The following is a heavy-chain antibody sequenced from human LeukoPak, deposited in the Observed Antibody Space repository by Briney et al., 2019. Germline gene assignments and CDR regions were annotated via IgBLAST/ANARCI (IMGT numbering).Heavy chain of an antibody. Sequence: GESLKISCKGSGYSFTSYWIGWVRQMPGKGLEWMGITYPGDFDTRYSPSFQGQVTISADMSISTAYLQWSSLKASDTAMYYCARRSGYSYGLFDYWGQGTLVTVSS. D-gene: IGHD5-18*01. J-gene: IGHJ4*02. V-gene: IGHV5-51*01. CDR1: GYSFTSYW. CDR2: TYPGDFDT. CDR3: ARRSGYSYGLFDY.